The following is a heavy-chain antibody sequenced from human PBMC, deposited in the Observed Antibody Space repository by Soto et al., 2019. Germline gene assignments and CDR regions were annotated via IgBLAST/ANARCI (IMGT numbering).Heavy chain of an antibody. Sequence: GASVKVSCKASGYTFTGYYMHWVRQAPGQGLEWMGWINPNSGGTNYAQKFQGRVTMTRDTSISTAYMELSRLRSDDTAVYYCARDPEDHYYDSSAYGYYFDYWGQGTLVTVSS. V-gene: IGHV1-2*02. CDR1: GYTFTGYY. CDR2: INPNSGGT. CDR3: ARDPEDHYYDSSAYGYYFDY. J-gene: IGHJ4*02. D-gene: IGHD3-22*01.